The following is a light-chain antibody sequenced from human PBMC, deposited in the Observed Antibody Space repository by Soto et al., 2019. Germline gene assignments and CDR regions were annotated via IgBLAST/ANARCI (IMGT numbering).Light chain of an antibody. CDR2: EGS. CDR3: CSYAGSSTSV. Sequence: SVLTHPASVSGSPGQSITISCTGISSDVGNYNLVSWYQQYPGRAPKLIIYEGSKRPSGVSNRFSGSKSGNTASLTISGLQAEDEADYYCCSYAGSSTSVFGTGTKVTV. J-gene: IGLJ1*01. CDR1: SSDVGNYNL. V-gene: IGLV2-23*01.